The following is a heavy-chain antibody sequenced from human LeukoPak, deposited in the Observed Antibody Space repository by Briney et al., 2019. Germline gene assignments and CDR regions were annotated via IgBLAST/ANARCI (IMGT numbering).Heavy chain of an antibody. V-gene: IGHV4-34*01. CDR1: GGSFSGYY. J-gene: IGHJ4*02. CDR2: INHSGST. D-gene: IGHD3-16*02. Sequence: SETLSLTCAVYGGSFSGYYWSWIRQPPGKGLKWIGEINHSGSTNYNPSLKSRVTISVDTSKNQFSLKLSSVTAADTAVYYCARGRYDYVWGSYRYTRQYYFDYWGQGTLVTVSS. CDR3: ARGRYDYVWGSYRYTRQYYFDY.